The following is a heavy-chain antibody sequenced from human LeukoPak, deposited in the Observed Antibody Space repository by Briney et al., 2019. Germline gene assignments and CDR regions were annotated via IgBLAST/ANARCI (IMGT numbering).Heavy chain of an antibody. J-gene: IGHJ4*02. CDR1: GGSISNSSHY. Sequence: SQTLSLTCTVSGGSISNSSHYWGWIRQPPGKGLEWIGSIYYSGSTYYNPSLKSRVTISVDTSKDQFSLKLSSVTAADTAVYYCARVSSSSRPNFDYWGQGTLVTVSS. D-gene: IGHD6-6*01. CDR3: ARVSSSSRPNFDY. V-gene: IGHV4-39*01. CDR2: IYYSGST.